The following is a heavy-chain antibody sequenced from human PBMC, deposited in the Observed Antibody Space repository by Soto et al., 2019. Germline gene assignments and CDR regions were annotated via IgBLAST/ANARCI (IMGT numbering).Heavy chain of an antibody. J-gene: IGHJ4*02. D-gene: IGHD3-16*01. V-gene: IGHV3-33*01. Sequence: QVQLVESGGGVVQPWRSLRLSCAASGFTFSSYGMHWVRQAPGKGLEWVAFIWHDGGNKFYAESVKGRFTISRDNSKNTLYLQITSLSAEDTAMYYCARDGDVNTGFGKDYWGQGTLVTVSS. CDR2: IWHDGGNK. CDR1: GFTFSSYG. CDR3: ARDGDVNTGFGKDY.